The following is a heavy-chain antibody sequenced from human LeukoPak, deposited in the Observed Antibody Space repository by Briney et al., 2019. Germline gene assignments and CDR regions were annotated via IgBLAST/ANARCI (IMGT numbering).Heavy chain of an antibody. CDR2: IYYSGST. J-gene: IGHJ4*02. V-gene: IGHV4-59*12. CDR3: ARRPMRLRLGELSSPPDY. D-gene: IGHD3-16*02. Sequence: SETLSLTCTVSGGSISSYYWSWIRQPPGKGLEWIGYIYYSGSTNYNPSLKSRVTISVDTSKNQFSLKLSSVTAADTAVYYCARRPMRLRLGELSSPPDYWGQGTLVTVSS. CDR1: GGSISSYY.